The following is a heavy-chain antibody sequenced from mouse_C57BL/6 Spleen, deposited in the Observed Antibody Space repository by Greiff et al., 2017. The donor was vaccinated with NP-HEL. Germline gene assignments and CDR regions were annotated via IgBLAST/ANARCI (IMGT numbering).Heavy chain of an antibody. V-gene: IGHV1-15*01. Sequence: VKLMESGAELVRPGASVTLSCKASGYTFTDYEMHWVKQTPVHGLEWIGAIDPETGGTAYNQKFKGKAILTADKSSSTAYMELRSLTSEDSAVYYGTRVDGTMGDYAWFADWGQGTLVTVSA. CDR3: TRVDGTMGDYAWFAD. J-gene: IGHJ3*01. D-gene: IGHD1-1*02. CDR2: IDPETGGT. CDR1: GYTFTDYE.